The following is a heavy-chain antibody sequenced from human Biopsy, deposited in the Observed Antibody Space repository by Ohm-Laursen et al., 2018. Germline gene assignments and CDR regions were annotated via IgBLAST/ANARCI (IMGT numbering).Heavy chain of an antibody. V-gene: IGHV1-46*01. CDR3: ARNTGWYGDLYYFDY. Sequence: ASVKVSCKSSGYSFTSYYMHWVRQAPGQGLEWMGMINPSGSTTSYPQIFQGRVTMTRDTSKSTVYMELSSLRSADTAVYFCARNTGWYGDLYYFDYWGQGALVAVSS. CDR1: GYSFTSYY. CDR2: INPSGSTT. D-gene: IGHD6-19*01. J-gene: IGHJ4*02.